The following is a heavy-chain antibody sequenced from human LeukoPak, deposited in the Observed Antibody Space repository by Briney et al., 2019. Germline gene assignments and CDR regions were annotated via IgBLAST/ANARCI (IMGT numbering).Heavy chain of an antibody. Sequence: PGGSLRLSCAASGFTFSDYYMSWLRQAPGKGLEWVSYISSSGSTIYYADSVKGRFTISRDNAKNSLYLQMNSLRAEDTAVYYCAREIKDYDYVWGSYSPRGGSNWFDPWGQGTLVTVSS. V-gene: IGHV3-11*04. D-gene: IGHD3-16*01. CDR3: AREIKDYDYVWGSYSPRGGSNWFDP. CDR1: GFTFSDYY. CDR2: ISSSGSTI. J-gene: IGHJ5*02.